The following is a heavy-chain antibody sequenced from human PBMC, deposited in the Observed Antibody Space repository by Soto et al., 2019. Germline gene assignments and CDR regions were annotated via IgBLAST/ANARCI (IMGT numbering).Heavy chain of an antibody. CDR3: AKALNIGSGSYYYYGMDV. D-gene: IGHD3-10*01. J-gene: IGHJ6*02. V-gene: IGHV3-30*18. CDR1: GFTFSSYG. Sequence: PGGSLRLSCAASGFTFSSYGMHWVRQAPGKGLEWVAVISYDGSNKYYVDSVKGRFTISRDNSKNTLYLQMNSLRAEDTAVYYCAKALNIGSGSYYYYGMDVWGQGTTVTVSS. CDR2: ISYDGSNK.